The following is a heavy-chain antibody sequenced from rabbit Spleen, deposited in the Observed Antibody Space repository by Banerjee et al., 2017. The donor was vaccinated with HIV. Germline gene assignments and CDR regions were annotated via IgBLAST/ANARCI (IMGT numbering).Heavy chain of an antibody. Sequence: QSLEESGGGLVKPGASLTLTCKASGFSFSSDYDMCWVRQAPGKGLEWIACSYAGSSGSTYPAIWAKGRFTISKTSSTTVTLQMTSLTAADTATYFCARDTGSSFSSYGMDLWGQGTLVTVS. CDR1: GFSFSSDYD. D-gene: IGHD8-1*01. J-gene: IGHJ6*01. V-gene: IGHV1S40*01. CDR3: ARDTGSSFSSYGMDL. CDR2: SYAGSSGST.